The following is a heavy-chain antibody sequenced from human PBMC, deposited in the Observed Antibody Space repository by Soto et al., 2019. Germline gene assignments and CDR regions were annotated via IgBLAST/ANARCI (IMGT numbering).Heavy chain of an antibody. D-gene: IGHD3-10*01. J-gene: IGHJ4*02. V-gene: IGHV4-4*07. Sequence: SETLSLTCSVSGGSINSYWWSWIRQPAGKGLEWIGRVYSSGTTDYNPSLNSRATMSVETSKNQFSPKLSSVTAADTAVYYCARDIGSYAYGEGYWGQGIQVTVS. CDR2: VYSSGTT. CDR1: GGSINSYW. CDR3: ARDIGSYAYGEGY.